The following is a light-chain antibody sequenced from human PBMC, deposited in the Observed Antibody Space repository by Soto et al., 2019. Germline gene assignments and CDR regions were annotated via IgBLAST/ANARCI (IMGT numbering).Light chain of an antibody. J-gene: IGLJ2*01. CDR1: SSDIGSYNL. Sequence: QSVLTQPASLSGSPGQSITISCTGTSSDIGSYNLVSWYQHHPGKAPKLVLYEDIKRPSGVSNRFSGSKSGNTASLTISGLQAEDEAVYYCCSYVGDVLFGGGTKLT. V-gene: IGLV2-23*01. CDR2: EDI. CDR3: CSYVGDVL.